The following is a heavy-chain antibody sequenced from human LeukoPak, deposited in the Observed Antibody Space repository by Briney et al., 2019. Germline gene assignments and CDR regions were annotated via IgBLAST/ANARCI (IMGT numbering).Heavy chain of an antibody. J-gene: IGHJ4*02. CDR3: ARDQWENTFDY. CDR2: IIPILGIA. Sequence: SVKVSCKASGGTFSSYAISWVRQAPGQGLEWMGRIIPILGIANYAQRFQGRVTITADKSTSTAYMELSSLRSEDTAVYYCARDQWENTFDYWGQGTLVTVSS. V-gene: IGHV1-69*04. CDR1: GGTFSSYA. D-gene: IGHD1-26*01.